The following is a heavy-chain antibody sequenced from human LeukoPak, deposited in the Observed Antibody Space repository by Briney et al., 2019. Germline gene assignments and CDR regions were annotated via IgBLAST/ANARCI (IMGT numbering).Heavy chain of an antibody. Sequence: PSQTLSLTCTVSGGSISSGSYYWSWIRQPAGKGLEWIGRIYTSGSTNYNPSLKSRVTISVDTSKNQFSLKLSSVTAADTAVYYYARVDYSNWFDPWGQGTLVTVSS. J-gene: IGHJ5*02. CDR1: GGSISSGSYY. CDR2: IYTSGST. V-gene: IGHV4-61*02. CDR3: ARVDYSNWFDP. D-gene: IGHD4-11*01.